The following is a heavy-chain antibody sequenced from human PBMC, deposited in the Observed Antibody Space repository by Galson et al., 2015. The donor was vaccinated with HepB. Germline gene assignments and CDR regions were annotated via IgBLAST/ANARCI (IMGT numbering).Heavy chain of an antibody. CDR3: VRAVAGRPDY. V-gene: IGHV1-2*02. CDR1: GYTFTGDY. CDR2: INPNSGGT. D-gene: IGHD6-19*01. J-gene: IGHJ4*02. Sequence: SVKVSCKASGYTFTGDYIHWVRQAPGQGLEWMGWINPNSGGTNYAQQFQGRVTVSRDTSINTAYMELGGLTSDDTAFYYCVRAVAGRPDYWGQGTLVTVSS.